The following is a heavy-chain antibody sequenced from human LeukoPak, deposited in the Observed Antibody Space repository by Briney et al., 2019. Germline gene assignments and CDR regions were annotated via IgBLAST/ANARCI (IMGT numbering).Heavy chain of an antibody. CDR2: IYPGDSAT. V-gene: IGHV5-51*01. J-gene: IGHJ4*02. D-gene: IGHD3-22*01. CDR3: ARHSTYDNGGYYYGY. CDR1: GFTFTSHW. Sequence: GESLKISCKGSGFTFTSHWIGWVRQMPEKGLEWMGFIYPGDSATTYSPSFQGPVTISADKSISTAYLQWRSLKASDTAIYYCARHSTYDNGGYYYGYWGQGTLVTASS.